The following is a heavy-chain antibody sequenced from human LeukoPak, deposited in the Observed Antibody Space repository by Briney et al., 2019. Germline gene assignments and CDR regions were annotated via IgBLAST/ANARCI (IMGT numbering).Heavy chain of an antibody. V-gene: IGHV3-21*01. Sequence: PGGSLRLSCAASGFTFSSYNMNWVRQAPGKGLEWVSSISSSSSYMYYADSVKGRFTISRDNSKNTLYLQMSSLRADDTAVYYCARNRRFGGLDAFDIWGQGTMVTVSS. D-gene: IGHD3-10*01. CDR2: ISSSSSYM. J-gene: IGHJ3*02. CDR1: GFTFSSYN. CDR3: ARNRRFGGLDAFDI.